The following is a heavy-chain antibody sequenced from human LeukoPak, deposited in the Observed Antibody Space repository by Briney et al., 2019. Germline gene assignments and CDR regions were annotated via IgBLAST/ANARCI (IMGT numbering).Heavy chain of an antibody. CDR1: GGSISSYY. J-gene: IGHJ4*02. V-gene: IGHV4-59*08. Sequence: SETLSLTCTVSGGSISSYYWSWIRQPPGKGLEWIAYIYYRGSTNYNPSLKSRVTISVDPSKNQFSLKLSSVTAADTAVYYCARRTTGTGPFDYWGQGTLVTVSS. CDR2: IYYRGST. CDR3: ARRTTGTGPFDY. D-gene: IGHD1-1*01.